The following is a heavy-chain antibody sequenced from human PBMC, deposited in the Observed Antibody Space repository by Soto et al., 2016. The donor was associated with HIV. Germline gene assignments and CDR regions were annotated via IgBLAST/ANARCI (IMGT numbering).Heavy chain of an antibody. CDR1: GFTFSSYA. Sequence: EVQLLESGGGLIQPGGSLRLSCAASGFTFSSYAMSWVRQAPGKGLEWVSSISGSGGSTYYADSVKGRFTISRDNSKNTLYLQMNSLRAEDTAVYYCAKVQEGVYRSFDYFDYWGQGTWSPSPQ. J-gene: IGHJ4*02. CDR2: ISGSGGST. V-gene: IGHV3-23*01. CDR3: AKVQEGVYRSFDYFDY. D-gene: IGHD3-16*02.